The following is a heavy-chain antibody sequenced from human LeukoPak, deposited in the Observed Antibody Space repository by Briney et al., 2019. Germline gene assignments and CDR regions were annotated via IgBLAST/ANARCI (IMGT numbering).Heavy chain of an antibody. CDR3: ANMGYSGYDWDY. Sequence: GGSLRLSCAASGFTFSTYAMSWVRQAPGKGLEWVSTISGSGGSTYYADSVKGRFTISRDNSKNTLYLQMNSLRTEDTAVYYCANMGYSGYDWDYWGQGTLVTVSS. CDR2: ISGSGGST. CDR1: GFTFSTYA. V-gene: IGHV3-23*01. D-gene: IGHD5-12*01. J-gene: IGHJ4*02.